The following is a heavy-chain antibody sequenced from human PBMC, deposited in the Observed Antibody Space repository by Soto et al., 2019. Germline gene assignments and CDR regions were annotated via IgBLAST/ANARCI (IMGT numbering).Heavy chain of an antibody. CDR3: ARGGLLGQWLVADDAFDI. CDR2: ISSSSSTI. J-gene: IGHJ3*02. D-gene: IGHD3-22*01. V-gene: IGHV3-48*02. CDR1: GFTFSSYS. Sequence: EVQLVESGGGLVQPGGSLRLSCAASGFTFSSYSMNWVRQAPGKGLEWVSYISSSSSTIYYAVSVKGRFTISRDNAKNSLYLQMNGLGDLVTAVYYCARGGLLGQWLVADDAFDIWGQGTMVTVSS.